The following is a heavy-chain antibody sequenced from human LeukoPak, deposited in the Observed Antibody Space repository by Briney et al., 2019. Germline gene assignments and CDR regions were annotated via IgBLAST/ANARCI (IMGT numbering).Heavy chain of an antibody. J-gene: IGHJ4*02. Sequence: GGSLRLSCAASGFTFSDYAVNWVRQAPGKGLEWVSFTSGSGGTTVYADSVKGRFTISRDNSQKTLILQMDSLRVEDTAVYYCAKDYSYGTDYFDYWGQGTLVTVSS. CDR2: TSGSGGTT. CDR1: GFTFSDYA. V-gene: IGHV3-23*01. CDR3: AKDYSYGTDYFDY. D-gene: IGHD5-18*01.